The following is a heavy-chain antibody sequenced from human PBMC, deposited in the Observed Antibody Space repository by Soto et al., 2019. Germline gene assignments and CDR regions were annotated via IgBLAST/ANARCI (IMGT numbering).Heavy chain of an antibody. CDR2: IYNSVNT. CDR1: GDSISNGYYT. D-gene: IGHD1-26*01. J-gene: IGHJ4*02. CDR3: ARGPIWDKVDY. V-gene: IGHV4-30-4*01. Sequence: QVQLQESGPGLVEPSQTLSLTCTVSGDSISNGYYTWSWIRQPPGKDLEWIGHIYNSVNTYSNPSLKSRVTISADTSKNQFSLKLSSVTAADTAVYYCARGPIWDKVDYWGQGTLVTVSS.